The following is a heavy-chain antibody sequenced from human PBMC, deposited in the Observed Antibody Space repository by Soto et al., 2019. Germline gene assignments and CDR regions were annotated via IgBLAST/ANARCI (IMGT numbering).Heavy chain of an antibody. J-gene: IGHJ3*02. CDR2: ISYDGSNK. Sequence: PGGSLRLSCAASGFTFSSYGMHRVRQAPGKGLEWVAVISYDGSNKYYADSVKGRFTISRDNSKNTLYLQMNSLRAEDTAVYYCAKSTAMVEYDAFDIWGQGTMVTVSS. V-gene: IGHV3-30*18. CDR3: AKSTAMVEYDAFDI. D-gene: IGHD5-18*01. CDR1: GFTFSSYG.